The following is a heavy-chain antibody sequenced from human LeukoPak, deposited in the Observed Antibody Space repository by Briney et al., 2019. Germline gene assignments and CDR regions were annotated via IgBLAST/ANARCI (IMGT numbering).Heavy chain of an antibody. CDR3: ARDPYYYDSSGSPLQLSRFDY. Sequence: ASVKVSCKASGYTFTSYGISWVRQAPGQGLEWMGWISAYNGNTNYAQKLQGRVTMTTDTSTSTAYMELRSLRSDDTAVYYCARDPYYYDSSGSPLQLSRFDYWGRGTLVTVSS. CDR2: ISAYNGNT. D-gene: IGHD3-22*01. CDR1: GYTFTSYG. J-gene: IGHJ4*02. V-gene: IGHV1-18*01.